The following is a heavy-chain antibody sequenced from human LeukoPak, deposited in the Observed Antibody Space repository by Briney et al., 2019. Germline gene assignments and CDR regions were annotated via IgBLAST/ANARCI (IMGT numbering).Heavy chain of an antibody. D-gene: IGHD4-17*01. CDR1: GYTFTGYY. J-gene: IGHJ4*02. Sequence: VASVKVSCKASGYTFTGYYMHWVRQAPGQGLEWMRWINPNSGGANYAQKFQGRVTMTRDTSISTAYMELSRLRFDDTAVYYCASGDYGDPPLNYWGQGTLVTVSS. CDR3: ASGDYGDPPLNY. V-gene: IGHV1-2*02. CDR2: INPNSGGA.